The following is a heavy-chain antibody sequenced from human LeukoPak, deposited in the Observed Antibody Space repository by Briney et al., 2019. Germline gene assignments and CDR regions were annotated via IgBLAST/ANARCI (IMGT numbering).Heavy chain of an antibody. CDR3: ANLEGRVLVEYYFDY. CDR2: VSGGGDDT. CDR1: GFTFSNFA. V-gene: IGHV3-23*01. Sequence: GGSLRLSCAASGFTFSNFAVSWVRQAPGKGLEWVTAVSGGGDDTYYADSVTGPFTTARTPTTNSLYLEMNSLRAKDRAVYYCANLEGRVLVEYYFDYWGQGTLVTVST. D-gene: IGHD2-15*01. J-gene: IGHJ4*02.